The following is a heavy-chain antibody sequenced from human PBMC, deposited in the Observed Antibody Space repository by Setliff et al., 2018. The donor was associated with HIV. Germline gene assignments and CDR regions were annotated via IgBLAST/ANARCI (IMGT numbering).Heavy chain of an antibody. CDR3: ARLGMTTVGIGDVFDI. J-gene: IGHJ3*02. D-gene: IGHD4-17*01. V-gene: IGHV4-61*02. Sequence: PSETLSLTCTVSGGSISSGSYYWSWIRQPAGKGLEWIGRIYTSGSTNYNPSLKSRVTISVDTSKNQFSLKVRSVTAADTAVYYCARLGMTTVGIGDVFDIWGQGTMVTVSS. CDR1: GGSISSGSYY. CDR2: IYTSGST.